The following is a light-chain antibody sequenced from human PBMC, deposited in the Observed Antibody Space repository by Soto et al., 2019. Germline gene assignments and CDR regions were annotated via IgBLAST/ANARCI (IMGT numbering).Light chain of an antibody. CDR3: LLSSGDAVI. CDR1: TGAVTSGHY. J-gene: IGLJ2*01. CDR2: DTN. Sequence: QAVVTQEPSLTVSPGGTVTLTCGSSTGAVTSGHYPYWFQQKPGQAPRTLIYDTNNKHSWTPARFSGSLLGGKAALTLSGALPEDEAEYYCLLSSGDAVIFGGGTKLTVL. V-gene: IGLV7-46*01.